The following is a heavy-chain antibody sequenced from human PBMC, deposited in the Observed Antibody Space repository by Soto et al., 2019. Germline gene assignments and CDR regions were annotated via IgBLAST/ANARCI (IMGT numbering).Heavy chain of an antibody. CDR2: IYWDGDK. D-gene: IGHD1-26*01. V-gene: IGHV2-5*02. J-gene: IGHJ4*02. CDR1: GFSLSTNGVG. CDR3: AHRRGAYYFDF. Sequence: QITLKESGPTLVKPTQTLTLTCTFSGFSLSTNGVGVGWIRQPPGKALEWLALIYWDGDKRYSPSLKSRLTITKDTSKNQVVLTMTNMAPVDTATYYCAHRRGAYYFDFWGLGTLVTVSS.